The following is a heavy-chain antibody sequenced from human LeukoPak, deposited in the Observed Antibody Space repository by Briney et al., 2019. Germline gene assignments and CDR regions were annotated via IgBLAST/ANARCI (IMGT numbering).Heavy chain of an antibody. CDR1: GYTFTSYD. Sequence: ASVKVSCKASGYTFTSYDINWVRQATGQGLEWMGWMNPNSGNTGYARKFQGRVTMTRNTSISTAYMELSSLRSGDTAVYYCARVAPWDAFDIWGQGTMVTVSS. CDR2: MNPNSGNT. CDR3: ARVAPWDAFDI. V-gene: IGHV1-8*01. J-gene: IGHJ3*02.